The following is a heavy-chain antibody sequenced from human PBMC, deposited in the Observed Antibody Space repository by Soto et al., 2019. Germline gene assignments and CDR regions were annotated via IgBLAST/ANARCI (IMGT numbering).Heavy chain of an antibody. V-gene: IGHV1-69*12. CDR1: GGTFSSYA. Sequence: QVQLVQSGAEVKKPGSSVKVSCKASGGTFSSYAISWVRQAPGQGLEWMGGIIPIFGTANYAQKFQGRVTITADXXTXTXXMELSSLRSEDTAVYYCAREDPEGGYYGANGWFDPWGQGTLVTVSS. CDR2: IIPIFGTA. CDR3: AREDPEGGYYGANGWFDP. D-gene: IGHD3-22*01. J-gene: IGHJ5*02.